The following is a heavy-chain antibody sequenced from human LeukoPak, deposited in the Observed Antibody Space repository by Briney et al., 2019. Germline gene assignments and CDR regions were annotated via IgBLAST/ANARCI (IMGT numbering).Heavy chain of an antibody. CDR1: GGSISSSDYY. D-gene: IGHD5-18*01. J-gene: IGHJ4*02. CDR2: IYYSGNT. V-gene: IGHV4-39*01. Sequence: PSETLSLTCTVSGGSISSSDYYWGWIRQPPGKGLEWIGSIYYSGNTYYNPSLKSRLTISVDTSKNQFSLRLSFVTAADTAVYYCARYPTAMVSFDYWGQGTLVTVSS. CDR3: ARYPTAMVSFDY.